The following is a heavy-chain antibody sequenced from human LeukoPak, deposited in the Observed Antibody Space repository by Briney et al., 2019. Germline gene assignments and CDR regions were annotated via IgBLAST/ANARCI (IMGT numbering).Heavy chain of an antibody. D-gene: IGHD2-2*02. CDR3: ARAPPIWCSSTSCYTVYMDV. J-gene: IGHJ6*03. Sequence: GASVKVSCKASGYTFTGYYMHWVRQAPGQGLEWMGWINPNSGGTNYAQKSQGRVTMTRDTSISTAYMELSRLRSDDTAVYYCARAPPIWCSSTSCYTVYMDVWGKGTTVTVSS. V-gene: IGHV1-2*02. CDR1: GYTFTGYY. CDR2: INPNSGGT.